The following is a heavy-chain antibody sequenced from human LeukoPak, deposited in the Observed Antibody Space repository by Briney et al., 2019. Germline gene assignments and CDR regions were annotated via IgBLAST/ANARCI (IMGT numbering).Heavy chain of an antibody. CDR3: AQQLVLYRDY. D-gene: IGHD6-13*01. J-gene: IGHJ4*02. V-gene: IGHV3-11*06. CDR2: ISSTGSYT. CDR1: GFMLSVYY. Sequence: PGGSLRLSCEASGFMLSVYYMSWFRLAPGKGLEWIGYISSTGSYTTYADSVKGRFTISRDNAKNSLYLQMNSLRAEDTAVYYCAQQLVLYRDYWGQGTLVTVSS.